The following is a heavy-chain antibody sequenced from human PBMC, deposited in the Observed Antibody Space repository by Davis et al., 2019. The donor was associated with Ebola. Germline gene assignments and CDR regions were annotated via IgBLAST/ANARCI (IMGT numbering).Heavy chain of an antibody. CDR2: IYYSGST. V-gene: IGHV4-31*03. Sequence: MPSDTLSLTCTVSGCSIASGRYYWSWIRQHPGKGLEWIGYIYYSGSTYYNPSLKSRVTISVDKSKNQFSLKLSSVTAADTAVYYCARVWDTWGQGTLVTVSS. CDR3: ARVWDT. J-gene: IGHJ5*02. D-gene: IGHD3-10*01. CDR1: GCSIASGRYY.